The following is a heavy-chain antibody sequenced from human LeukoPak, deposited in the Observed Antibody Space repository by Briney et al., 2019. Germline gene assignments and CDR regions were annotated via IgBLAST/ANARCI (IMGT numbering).Heavy chain of an antibody. D-gene: IGHD6-19*01. Sequence: SETLSLTCAVSGGSISSDNYYWSWIRQPPGKGLEWIGYIYYSGSTNYNPSLKSRVTISVDTSKNQFSLKLSSVTAADTAVYYCARLRDANSSGWTYYYYYYGMDVWGQGTTVTVSS. V-gene: IGHV4-61*01. CDR3: ARLRDANSSGWTYYYYYYGMDV. CDR2: IYYSGST. CDR1: GGSISSDNYY. J-gene: IGHJ6*02.